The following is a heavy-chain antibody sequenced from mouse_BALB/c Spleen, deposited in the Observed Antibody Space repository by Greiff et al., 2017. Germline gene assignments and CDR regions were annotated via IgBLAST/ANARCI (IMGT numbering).Heavy chain of an antibody. J-gene: IGHJ3*01. V-gene: IGHV5-6-5*01. CDR3: ARGSDGYYAWFAY. D-gene: IGHD2-3*01. Sequence: EVMLVESGGGLVKPGGSLKLSCAASGFTFSSYAMSWVRQTPEKRLEWVASISSGGSTYYPDSVKGRFTISGDNARNILYLQMSSLRSEDTAMYYCARGSDGYYAWFAYWGQGTLVTVSA. CDR1: GFTFSSYA. CDR2: ISSGGST.